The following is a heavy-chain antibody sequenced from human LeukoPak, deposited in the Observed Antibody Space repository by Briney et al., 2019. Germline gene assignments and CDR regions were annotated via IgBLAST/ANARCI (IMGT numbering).Heavy chain of an antibody. CDR1: GGSFSGYY. V-gene: IGHV4-34*12. J-gene: IGHJ3*02. CDR3: AKSNGYGLIDI. CDR2: IFYSGST. D-gene: IGHD3-10*01. Sequence: SETLSLTCAVYGGSFSGYYWGWVRQPPGKALEWIGNIFYSGSTYYSPSLKSRVTISLDTSRNQFSLKLNSVTAADTAVYYCAKSNGYGLIDIWGQGTMVTVSS.